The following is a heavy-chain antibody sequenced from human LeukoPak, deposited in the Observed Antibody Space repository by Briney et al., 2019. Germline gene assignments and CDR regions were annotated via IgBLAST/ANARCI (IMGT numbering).Heavy chain of an antibody. J-gene: IGHJ4*02. V-gene: IGHV3-30-3*01. CDR1: GFTFSSYA. CDR2: ISYDGSNK. D-gene: IGHD3-22*01. Sequence: PGGSLRLSCAASGFTFSSYAMHWVRQAPGKGLEWVAVISYDGSNKYYADSVKGRFTISRDNSKNTLYLQMNGLRAEDTAVYYCARGSYYDSSGYPDYWGQGTLVTVSS. CDR3: ARGSYYDSSGYPDY.